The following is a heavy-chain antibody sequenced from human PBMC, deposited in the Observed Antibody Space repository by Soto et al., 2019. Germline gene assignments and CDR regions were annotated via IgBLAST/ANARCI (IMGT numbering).Heavy chain of an antibody. D-gene: IGHD2-21*02. CDR2: IYYSGRT. CDR1: GESISSSSYY. CDR3: ARQRTTVVTQAYFDH. Sequence: SETLSLTCIVSGESISSSSYYWGWIRQPPGKGLEWIGSIYYSGRTYYNPSFKSRVTISIDTSMNQFSLKLISVTATDTAVYYCARQRTTVVTQAYFDHWGQGALVTVSS. J-gene: IGHJ4*02. V-gene: IGHV4-39*01.